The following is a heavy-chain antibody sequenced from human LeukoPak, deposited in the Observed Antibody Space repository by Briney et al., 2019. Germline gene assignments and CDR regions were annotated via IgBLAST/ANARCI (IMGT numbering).Heavy chain of an antibody. V-gene: IGHV1-46*01. CDR2: INPSGGST. D-gene: IGHD3-10*02. J-gene: IGHJ4*02. Sequence: ASVKVSCKASGYTFTGYYMHWVRQAPGQGLEWMGIINPSGGSTSYAQKFQGRVTMTRDTSTSTVYMELSSLRSEDTAVYYCARDRRSGSSYYVKRSLFDYWGQGTLVTVSS. CDR3: ARDRRSGSSYYVKRSLFDY. CDR1: GYTFTGYY.